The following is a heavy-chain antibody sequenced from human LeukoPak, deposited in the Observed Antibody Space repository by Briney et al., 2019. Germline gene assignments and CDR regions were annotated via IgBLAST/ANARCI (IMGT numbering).Heavy chain of an antibody. V-gene: IGHV4-34*01. J-gene: IGHJ4*02. D-gene: IGHD5-12*01. CDR3: AGSLTWLGNFDY. CDR1: GGCFSGYY. Sequence: SETLSLTCAVYGGCFSGYYWSWLRQPPGKGLEWIGEINHSGSTNYNPSLKSRVTISVGTSKNQFSLKLSSVTAADTAVYYCAGSLTWLGNFDYWGQGTLVTVSS. CDR2: INHSGST.